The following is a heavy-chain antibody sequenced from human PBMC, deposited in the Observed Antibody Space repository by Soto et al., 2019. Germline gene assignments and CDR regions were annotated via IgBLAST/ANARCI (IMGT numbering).Heavy chain of an antibody. D-gene: IGHD6-19*01. CDR1: GYSFTSYW. CDR3: ARPSSGWYRDYYGMDV. J-gene: IGHJ6*02. CDR2: IDPSDSYT. Sequence: GSGYSFTSYWISWVRQMPGKGLEWMGRIDPSDSYTNYSPSFQGHVTISADKSISTAYLQWSSLKASDTAMYYCARPSSGWYRDYYGMDVWGQGTTVTVSS. V-gene: IGHV5-10-1*01.